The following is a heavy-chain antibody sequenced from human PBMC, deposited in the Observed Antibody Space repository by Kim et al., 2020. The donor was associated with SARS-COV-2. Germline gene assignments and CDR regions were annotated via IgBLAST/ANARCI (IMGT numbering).Heavy chain of an antibody. CDR1: GFTFSSYG. CDR3: AKDLVAAAGIDY. D-gene: IGHD6-13*01. Sequence: GGSLRLSCAASGFTFSSYGMHWVRQAPGKGLEWVAVIWYDGSNKYYADSVKGRFTISRDNSKNTLYLQMNSLRAEDTAVYYCAKDLVAAAGIDYWGQGTLVTVSS. J-gene: IGHJ4*02. CDR2: IWYDGSNK. V-gene: IGHV3-33*06.